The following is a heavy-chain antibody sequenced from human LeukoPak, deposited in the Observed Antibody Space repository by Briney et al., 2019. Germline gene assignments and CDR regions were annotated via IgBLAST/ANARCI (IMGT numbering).Heavy chain of an antibody. CDR2: IYHSGST. CDR3: ARHDYGDYAGFDI. Sequence: SETLSLXCAVSGYSSSSGYYWGWIRQPPGKGLEWIGSIYHSGSTYYNPSLKSRVTISVDTSKNQFSLKLSSVTAADTAVYYCARHDYGDYAGFDIWGQGTMVTVSS. V-gene: IGHV4-38-2*01. J-gene: IGHJ3*02. CDR1: GYSSSSGYY. D-gene: IGHD4-17*01.